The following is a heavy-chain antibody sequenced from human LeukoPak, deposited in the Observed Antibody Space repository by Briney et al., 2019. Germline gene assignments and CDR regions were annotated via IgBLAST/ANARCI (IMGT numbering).Heavy chain of an antibody. CDR1: GFNFSSYW. CDR3: ARVDSSSWSPFDY. Sequence: GGSLRLSCAASGFNFSSYWMHWVRQAPGKGLVWVSRINSDGSSTSYADSVKGRFTISRDNAKNTLYLQMNSLRAEDTAVYYCARVDSSSWSPFDYWGQGTLVTVSS. J-gene: IGHJ4*02. V-gene: IGHV3-74*01. CDR2: INSDGSST. D-gene: IGHD6-13*01.